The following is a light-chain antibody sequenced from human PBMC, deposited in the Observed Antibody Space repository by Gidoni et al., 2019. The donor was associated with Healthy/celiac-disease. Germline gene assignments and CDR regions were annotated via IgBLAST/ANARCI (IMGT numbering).Light chain of an antibody. J-gene: IGKJ5*01. CDR1: QSVSSSY. Sequence: IVLPQSPGTLSLSQGERATLSCRASQSVSSSYLAWYQQKPGQAPRLLIYGASSRPPGIPYRFSGSGSGTDFTLTISRLEPEDFAVYYCQQYGSSPITFGQXTRLEIK. CDR2: GAS. CDR3: QQYGSSPIT. V-gene: IGKV3-20*01.